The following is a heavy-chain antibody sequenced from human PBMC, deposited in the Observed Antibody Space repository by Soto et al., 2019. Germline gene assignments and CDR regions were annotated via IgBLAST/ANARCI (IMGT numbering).Heavy chain of an antibody. Sequence: ASVKVSCKASGYTFTSFYMHCVRQAPGQGLQWMGIINPSGGSTSYAQKFQGRVTMTRDTSTSTVYMELSSLRSEDTAVYYCARGGYYYDSSGYYSPLGYYYYGMDVWGQGTTVTVSS. V-gene: IGHV1-46*01. CDR2: INPSGGST. D-gene: IGHD3-22*01. CDR1: GYTFTSFY. J-gene: IGHJ6*02. CDR3: ARGGYYYDSSGYYSPLGYYYYGMDV.